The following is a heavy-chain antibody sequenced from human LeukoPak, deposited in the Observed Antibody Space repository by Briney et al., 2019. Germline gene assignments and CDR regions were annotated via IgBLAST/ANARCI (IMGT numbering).Heavy chain of an antibody. CDR2: INPNSGGT. V-gene: IGHV1-2*06. CDR3: ARVWAHYYDSSGYYSLEEDY. Sequence: ASVKVSCKASGYTFTGYYMHWVRQAPGQGLEWMGRINPNSGGTNYAQKFQGRVTMTRDTSISTAYMEMSRLSSDDTAVYYCARVWAHYYDSSGYYSLEEDYWGQGTLVTVSS. J-gene: IGHJ4*02. CDR1: GYTFTGYY. D-gene: IGHD3-22*01.